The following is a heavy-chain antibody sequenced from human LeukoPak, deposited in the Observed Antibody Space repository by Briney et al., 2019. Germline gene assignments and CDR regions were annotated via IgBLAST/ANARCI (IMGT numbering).Heavy chain of an antibody. CDR2: ISAYNGNT. J-gene: IGHJ4*02. Sequence: ASVKVSCKASGYTFTSYGISWVRQAPGQGLEWMGWISAYNGNTNYAQKLQGRVTMTTDTSTSTAYMELRSLRSDDTAVYYCARGDYYDILTGYYFFEPFDYWGQGTLVTVSS. D-gene: IGHD3-9*01. V-gene: IGHV1-18*01. CDR1: GYTFTSYG. CDR3: ARGDYYDILTGYYFFEPFDY.